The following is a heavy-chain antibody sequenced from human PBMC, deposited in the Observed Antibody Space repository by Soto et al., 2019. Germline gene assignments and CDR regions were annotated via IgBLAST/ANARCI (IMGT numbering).Heavy chain of an antibody. V-gene: IGHV3-23*01. CDR3: AKHGSSGAVGYYYYYMDV. CDR1: GFTFSSYA. Sequence: GGSLRLSCAASGFTFSSYAMSWVRQAPGKGLEWVSAISGSGGSTYYADSVKGRFTISRDNSKNTLYLQMNSLRAEDTAVYYCAKHGSSGAVGYYYYYMDVWGKGTTVTVSS. D-gene: IGHD6-6*01. J-gene: IGHJ6*03. CDR2: ISGSGGST.